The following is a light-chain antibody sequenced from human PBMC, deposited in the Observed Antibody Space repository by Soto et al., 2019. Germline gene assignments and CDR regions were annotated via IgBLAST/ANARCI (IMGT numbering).Light chain of an antibody. J-gene: IGKJ4*01. CDR1: QSVSSY. Sequence: EIVLTQSPATLSLSPGARATLSCSASQSVSSYLAWYQQKPGQAPRLLIYDASNMATGIPARFSGSGSGTDFTHTISSLEPEDCAVYYCQQRSNWPLTFGGGTKVEIK. CDR2: DAS. CDR3: QQRSNWPLT. V-gene: IGKV3-11*01.